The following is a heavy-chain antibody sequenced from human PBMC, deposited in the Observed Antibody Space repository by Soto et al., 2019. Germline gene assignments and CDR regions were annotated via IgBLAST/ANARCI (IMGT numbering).Heavy chain of an antibody. CDR3: ARGGRITIFGVVIIDYYGMDV. J-gene: IGHJ6*02. CDR2: ISYDGSNK. Sequence: SGGSLRLSCAASGFTFSSYAMHWVRQAPGKGLEWVAVISYDGSNKYYADSVKGRFTISRDNSKNTPYLQMNSLRAEDTAVYYCARGGRITIFGVVIIDYYGMDVWGQGTTVTVSS. CDR1: GFTFSSYA. V-gene: IGHV3-30-3*01. D-gene: IGHD3-3*01.